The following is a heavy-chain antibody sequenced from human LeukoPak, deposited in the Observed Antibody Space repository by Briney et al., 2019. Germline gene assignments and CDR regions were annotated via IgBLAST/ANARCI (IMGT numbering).Heavy chain of an antibody. CDR2: MNPNSGNT. J-gene: IGHJ6*03. CDR1: GYTFTSYD. CDR3: ARAPEWGKANYYYYMDV. Sequence: ALVKVSCKASGYTFTSYDINWVRQATGQGLEWMGWMNPNSGNTGYAQKFQGRVTMTRNTSISTAYMELGSLRSEDTAVYYCARAPEWGKANYYYYMDVWGKGTTVTVSS. D-gene: IGHD1-26*01. V-gene: IGHV1-8*01.